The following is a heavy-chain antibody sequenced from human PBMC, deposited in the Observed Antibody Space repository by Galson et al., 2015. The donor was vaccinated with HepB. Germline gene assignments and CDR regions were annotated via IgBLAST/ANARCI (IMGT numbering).Heavy chain of an antibody. CDR3: ATGTVATIPEDY. D-gene: IGHD5-12*01. CDR1: GYTFTNYY. Sequence: VKVSCKVSGYTFTNYYIHWVQQAPGKGLEWMGLVDPEDGETIYAEKFQGRVTITADTTTDTAYMELSSLRSEDTAVYYCATGTVATIPEDYWGQGTLVTVSS. J-gene: IGHJ4*02. V-gene: IGHV1-69-2*01. CDR2: VDPEDGET.